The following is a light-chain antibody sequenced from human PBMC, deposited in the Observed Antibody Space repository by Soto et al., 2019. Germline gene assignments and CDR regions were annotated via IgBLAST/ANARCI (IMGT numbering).Light chain of an antibody. J-gene: IGKJ1*01. V-gene: IGKV1-27*01. CDR1: QVISNY. CDR3: QQYNSASWT. Sequence: DIQMTQSPFSLSASVGDRVTITCRASQVISNYLAWYQQKPGKVPKLLIYAASTLQSGGPSRFSGSGSGTDFPLTISSLQPEDVATYYYQQYNSASWTFGQGTKVEIK. CDR2: AAS.